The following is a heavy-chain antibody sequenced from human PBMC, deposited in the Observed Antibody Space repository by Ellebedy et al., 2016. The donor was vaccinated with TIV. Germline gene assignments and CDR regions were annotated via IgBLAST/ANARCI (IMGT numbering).Heavy chain of an antibody. CDR1: GFTFSSYA. J-gene: IGHJ4*02. D-gene: IGHD2-2*01. CDR2: ISGSGDST. Sequence: GGSLRLXCAASGFTFSSYAMSWVRQAPGKGLEWVSAISGSGDSTYYADSVKGRFTISRDNSKNTLYLQMNSLRAEDTAVYYCAPPAYCSSTSCPVTNWGQGTLVTVSS. CDR3: APPAYCSSTSCPVTN. V-gene: IGHV3-23*01.